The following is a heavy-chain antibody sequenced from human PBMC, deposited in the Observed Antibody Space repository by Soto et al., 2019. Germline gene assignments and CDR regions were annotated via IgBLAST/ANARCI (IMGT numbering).Heavy chain of an antibody. CDR3: ARTPDI. CDR1: PASLSRAGYS. CDR2: IYHSGST. J-gene: IGHJ3*02. Sequence: SETLSLTRAVSPASLSRAGYSWSLIRQPTGKGLEWIGYIYHSGSTYYNPSLKSRVTISVDRSKNQFSLKLSSVTAADTAVYYCARTPDIWGQGTMVT. V-gene: IGHV4-30-2*01.